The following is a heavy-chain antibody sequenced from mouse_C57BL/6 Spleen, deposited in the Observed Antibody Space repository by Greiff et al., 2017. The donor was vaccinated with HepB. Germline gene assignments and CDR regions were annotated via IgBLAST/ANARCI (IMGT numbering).Heavy chain of an antibody. CDR2: IYPGDGDT. V-gene: IGHV1-82*01. J-gene: IGHJ2*01. D-gene: IGHD1-2*01. Sequence: VQRVESGPELVKPGASVKISCKASGYAFSSSWMNWVKQRPGKGLEWIGRIYPGDGDTNYNGKFKGKATLTADKSSSTAYMQLSSLTSEDSAVYFCARLLRLDYWGQGTTLTVSS. CDR3: ARLLRLDY. CDR1: GYAFSSSW.